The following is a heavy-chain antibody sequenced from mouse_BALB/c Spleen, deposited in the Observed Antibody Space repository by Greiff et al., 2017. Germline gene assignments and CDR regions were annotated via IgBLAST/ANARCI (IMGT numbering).Heavy chain of an antibody. CDR2: ISSGGSYT. D-gene: IGHD3-1*01. CDR1: GFTFSSYG. J-gene: IGHJ4*01. Sequence: EVQVVESGGDLVKPGGSLKLSCAASGFTFSSYGMSWVRQTPDKRLEWVATISSGGSYTYYPDSVKGRFTISRDNAKNTLYLQMSSLKSEDTAMYYCARRATGAMDYWGQGTSVTVSS. V-gene: IGHV5-6*01. CDR3: ARRATGAMDY.